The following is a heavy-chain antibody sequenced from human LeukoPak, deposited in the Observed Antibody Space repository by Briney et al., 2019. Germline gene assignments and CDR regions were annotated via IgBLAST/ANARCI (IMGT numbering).Heavy chain of an antibody. V-gene: IGHV1-69*01. J-gene: IGHJ5*02. D-gene: IGHD2-2*01. CDR2: IIPIFGTA. Sequence: EASVNVSCKASGGTFSSYAISWVRQAPGQGLEWMGGIIPIFGTANYAQKFQGRVTITADESTSTAYMELSSLRSEDTAVYYCAREGSSTSHNWFDPWGQGTLVTVSS. CDR1: GGTFSSYA. CDR3: AREGSSTSHNWFDP.